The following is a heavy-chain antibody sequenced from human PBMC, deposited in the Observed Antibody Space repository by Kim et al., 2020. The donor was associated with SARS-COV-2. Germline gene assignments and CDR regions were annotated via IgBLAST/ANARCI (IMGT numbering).Heavy chain of an antibody. CDR1: GGTFSSYA. D-gene: IGHD2-15*01. CDR2: IIPIFGTA. V-gene: IGHV1-69*13. J-gene: IGHJ6*02. Sequence: SVKVSCKASGGTFSSYAISWVRQAPGQGLEWMGGIIPIFGTANYAQKFQGRVTITADESTSTAYMELSSLRSEDTAVYYCARDPSLFCSGGSCPSGRSGYYYYYCMDVWGQGTTVTVSS. CDR3: ARDPSLFCSGGSCPSGRSGYYYYYCMDV.